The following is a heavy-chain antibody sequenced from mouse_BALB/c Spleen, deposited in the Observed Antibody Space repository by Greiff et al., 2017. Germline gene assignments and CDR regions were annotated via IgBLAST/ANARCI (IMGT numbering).Heavy chain of an antibody. CDR1: GYSITSGYS. D-gene: IGHD2-4*01. J-gene: IGHJ4*01. Sequence: VQLQQSGPDLVKPSQSLSLTCTVTGYSITSGYSWPWIRQFPGNKLEWMGYIHYSGSTNYNPSLKSRISITRDTSKNQFFLQLNSVTTEDTATYYCARSPYDYDGGYAMDYWGQGTSVTVSS. V-gene: IGHV3-1*02. CDR2: IHYSGST. CDR3: ARSPYDYDGGYAMDY.